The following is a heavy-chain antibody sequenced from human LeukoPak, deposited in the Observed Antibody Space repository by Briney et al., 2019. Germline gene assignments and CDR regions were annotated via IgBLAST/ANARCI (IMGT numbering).Heavy chain of an antibody. CDR3: ARSSRELGGYAPWELMPPFDY. D-gene: IGHD1-7*01. J-gene: IGHJ4*02. CDR1: GFTFTDSY. Sequence: GGSLRLSCAASGFTFTDSYMTWVRQAPGKGLEWLSYISGSGDDTNYADSVRGRFTISRDNAKNSLYLQMNSLRAEDTAVYYCARSSRELGGYAPWELMPPFDYWGQGTLVTVSS. V-gene: IGHV3-11*06. CDR2: ISGSGDDT.